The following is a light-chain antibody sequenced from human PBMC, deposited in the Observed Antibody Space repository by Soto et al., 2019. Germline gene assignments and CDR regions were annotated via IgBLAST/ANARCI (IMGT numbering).Light chain of an antibody. Sequence: RDSATLACGAAQHVSSTYLAWYQQKPGQAPRLLIYGATSMATGVPDRFSGSGSGTDFTLTISSLQPEDFAAYYCPQRSSPPWTSAQGTKADIK. V-gene: IGKV3D-20*02. CDR3: PQRSSPPWT. CDR1: QHVSSTY. CDR2: GAT. J-gene: IGKJ1*01.